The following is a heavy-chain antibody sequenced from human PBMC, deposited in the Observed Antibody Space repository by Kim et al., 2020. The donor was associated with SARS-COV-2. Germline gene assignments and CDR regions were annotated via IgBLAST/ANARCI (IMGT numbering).Heavy chain of an antibody. CDR1: GGSISSYY. V-gene: IGHV4-59*01. J-gene: IGHJ4*02. D-gene: IGHD1-26*01. CDR2: IYYSGST. Sequence: SETLSLTCTVSGGSISSYYWSWIRQPPGKGLEWIGYIYYSGSTSYNPSLRSRVTISIDTSKNHFSLKLSSVTAADTAVYYCANSWSYYYFDYWGQGTLVT. CDR3: ANSWSYYYFDY.